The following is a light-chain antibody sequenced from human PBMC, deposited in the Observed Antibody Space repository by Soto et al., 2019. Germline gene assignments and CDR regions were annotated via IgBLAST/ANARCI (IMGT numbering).Light chain of an antibody. Sequence: EIVLTQSPVTLSLSPGERATLSCRASQSVSSSYLAWYQQKPGQAPRLLIYGASSRATGIPDRFSGSGSGTDFTLTISSLEPEDFAVYYCQQRYNWPITFGQGTRLEIK. CDR3: QQRYNWPIT. CDR1: QSVSSSY. V-gene: IGKV3D-20*02. J-gene: IGKJ5*01. CDR2: GAS.